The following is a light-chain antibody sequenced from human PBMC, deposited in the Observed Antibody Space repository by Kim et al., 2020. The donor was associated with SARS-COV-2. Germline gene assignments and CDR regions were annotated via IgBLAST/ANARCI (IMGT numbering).Light chain of an antibody. CDR1: SLRSYY. Sequence: ALRQTVSITCQGDSLRSYYASWYQQRPRQAPVLVIYGKNNRPSGIPDRFSGSSSGNTASLTITGAQAEDEADYYCNSRDSSGKNVVFGGGTQLTVL. CDR3: NSRDSSGKNVV. J-gene: IGLJ2*01. V-gene: IGLV3-19*01. CDR2: GKN.